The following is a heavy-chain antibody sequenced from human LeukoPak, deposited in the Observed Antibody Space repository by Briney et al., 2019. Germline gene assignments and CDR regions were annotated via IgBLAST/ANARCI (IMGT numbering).Heavy chain of an antibody. CDR3: ARESYYDRSGYREY. Sequence: SQTLSLTCTVSGVSISSGSYYWVWIRQPAGEGLEWIWRIYTTGSTNYNPSFKIQVTISVDTSKNQFSLKLSSVTAADTAVYYFARESYYDRSGYREYWGQGTLVTVSS. CDR1: GVSISSGSYY. J-gene: IGHJ4*02. V-gene: IGHV4-61*02. CDR2: IYTTGST. D-gene: IGHD3-22*01.